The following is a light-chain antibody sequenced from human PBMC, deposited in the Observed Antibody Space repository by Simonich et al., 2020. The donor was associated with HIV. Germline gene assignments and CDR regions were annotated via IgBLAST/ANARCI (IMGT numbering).Light chain of an antibody. CDR2: GNS. V-gene: IGLV1-40*01. J-gene: IGLJ3*02. CDR1: SSNIGAGYD. Sequence: QSVLTQPPSVSGAPGQRVTISCTGSSSNIGAGYDVHWYQQLPGTAPNLLISGNSNRPSGVPGRFSGSKSGPSASLAITGLQAEDEADYYCQSYDSSLSSVVFGGGTKLTVL. CDR3: QSYDSSLSSVV.